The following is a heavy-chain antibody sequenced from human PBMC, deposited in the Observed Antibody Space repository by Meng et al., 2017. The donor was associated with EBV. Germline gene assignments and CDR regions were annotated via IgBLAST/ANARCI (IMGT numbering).Heavy chain of an antibody. CDR3: VRGPPVGVPGPGDY. Sequence: QVPFVKSGAEVKNPGASGKVSCKASGYAFTSYILHWVRQAPGQRLEWMGWINVGVGYTKYSQKFQGRVTISSDTSATTGYMELSSLRSEDTAVYYCVRGPPVGVPGPGDYWGQGTLVTVSS. J-gene: IGHJ4*02. CDR2: INVGVGYT. D-gene: IGHD2-21*01. V-gene: IGHV1-3*01. CDR1: GYAFTSYI.